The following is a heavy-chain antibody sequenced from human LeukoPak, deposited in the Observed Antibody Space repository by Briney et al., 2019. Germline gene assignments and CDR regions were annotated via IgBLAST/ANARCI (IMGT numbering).Heavy chain of an antibody. CDR1: GFTFSSYA. CDR3: AKGVDIVVVPAAMRWLRSLLYFDY. D-gene: IGHD2-2*03. Sequence: GGSLRLSCAASGFTFSSYAMSWVRQAPGKGLEWVSAISGSGGSTYYADSVKGRFTISRDNSKNTLYLQMNSLRAEDTAVYYCAKGVDIVVVPAAMRWLRSLLYFDYWGQGNPGHRLL. CDR2: ISGSGGST. V-gene: IGHV3-23*01. J-gene: IGHJ4*02.